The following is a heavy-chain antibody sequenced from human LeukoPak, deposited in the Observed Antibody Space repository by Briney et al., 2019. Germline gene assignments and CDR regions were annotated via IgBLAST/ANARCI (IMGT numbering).Heavy chain of an antibody. D-gene: IGHD6-13*01. CDR1: GFTFSSYG. J-gene: IGHJ4*02. Sequence: PGGSLRLSCAASGFTFSSYGIHWVRQAPGKGLEGVAVVSSDGSIKYYADSVKGRFTISRDTSKNTVYLQMNSLGAEDTAFYYCARGYSSSWLGYFDYWGQGTLVTVSS. CDR2: VSSDGSIK. CDR3: ARGYSSSWLGYFDY. V-gene: IGHV3-30*03.